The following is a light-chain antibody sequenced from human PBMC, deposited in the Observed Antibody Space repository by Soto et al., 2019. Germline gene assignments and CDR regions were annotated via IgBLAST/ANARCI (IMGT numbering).Light chain of an antibody. J-gene: IGLJ1*01. CDR2: EVS. Sequence: QSVLTQPASVSGSPGQSITISCTRTSGDLGDYNYVSWYQQHPGKAPKLMIYEVSNRPSGVSNRFSGSKSGNTASLTISGLQAEDEADYYCSSYTSSSTPYLFGTGTKVTVL. V-gene: IGLV2-14*01. CDR1: SGDLGDYNY. CDR3: SSYTSSSTPYL.